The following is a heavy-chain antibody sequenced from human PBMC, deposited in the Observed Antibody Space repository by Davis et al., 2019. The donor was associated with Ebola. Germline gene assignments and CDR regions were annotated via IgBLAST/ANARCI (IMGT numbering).Heavy chain of an antibody. D-gene: IGHD6-6*01. Sequence: PGGSLRLSCAASGFTFSSYSMNWVRQAPGKGLEWVSFISSSSSYIYYADSVKGRFTISRDNAKNSLYLQMNSLRAEDTAVYYCAPSSIAARPGYYYGMDVWGQGTTVTVSS. CDR3: APSSIAARPGYYYGMDV. CDR1: GFTFSSYS. V-gene: IGHV3-21*01. CDR2: ISSSSSYI. J-gene: IGHJ6*02.